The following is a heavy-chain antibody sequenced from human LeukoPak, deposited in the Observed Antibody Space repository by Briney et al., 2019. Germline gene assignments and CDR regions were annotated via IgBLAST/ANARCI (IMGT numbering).Heavy chain of an antibody. CDR2: ISSNGGST. CDR3: ARETEDYGDQVL. J-gene: IGHJ4*02. Sequence: GGSLRLSCAASGFTFSAYYMGWIRQAPGKGLEYVSAISSNGGSTYYANSVKGRFTISRDNSKNTLYLQMGSLRAEDMAVYYCARETEDYGDQVLWGQGTLVTVSS. CDR1: GFTFSAYY. D-gene: IGHD4-17*01. V-gene: IGHV3-64*01.